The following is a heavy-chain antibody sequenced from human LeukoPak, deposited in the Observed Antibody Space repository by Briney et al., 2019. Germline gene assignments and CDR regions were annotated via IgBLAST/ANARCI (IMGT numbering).Heavy chain of an antibody. CDR1: GYTFTSYG. J-gene: IGHJ6*02. V-gene: IGHV1-18*01. CDR2: ISAYNGNT. D-gene: IGHD3-10*01. CDR3: ARVYYYGSVPFYYYYGMDV. Sequence: GASVKVSCKASGYTFTSYGISRVRQAPGQGLEWMGWISAYNGNTNYAQKLQGRVTMTTDTSTSTAYMELRSLRSDDTAVYYCARVYYYGSVPFYYYYGMDVWGQGTTVTVSS.